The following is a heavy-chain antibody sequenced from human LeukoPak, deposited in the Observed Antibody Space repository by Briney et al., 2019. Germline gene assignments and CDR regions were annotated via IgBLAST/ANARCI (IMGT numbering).Heavy chain of an antibody. CDR3: ARHYSSGWYFSVDYGMDV. Sequence: SETLSLTCTVSGGSISSSSYYWGWIRQPPGKGLEWIGSIYYSVSTYYNPSLKSRVTISVDTSKNQFSLKLSSVTAADTAVYYCARHYSSGWYFSVDYGMDVWGQGTTVTVSS. CDR2: IYYSVST. J-gene: IGHJ6*02. V-gene: IGHV4-39*01. CDR1: GGSISSSSYY. D-gene: IGHD6-19*01.